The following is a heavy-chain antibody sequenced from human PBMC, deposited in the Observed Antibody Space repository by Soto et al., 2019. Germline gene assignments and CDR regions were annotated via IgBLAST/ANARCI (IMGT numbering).Heavy chain of an antibody. J-gene: IGHJ6*02. Sequence: GASVKVSCKASGYTFTSYAMHWVRQAPGQGLEWMGWINAGNGNTKYSQKFQGRVTITRDTSASTAYMELSSLRSEDTAVYYCARSLKGVVIMYYYYGMDVWGQGTTVTVSS. CDR3: ARSLKGVVIMYYYYGMDV. CDR2: INAGNGNT. D-gene: IGHD3-3*01. V-gene: IGHV1-3*01. CDR1: GYTFTSYA.